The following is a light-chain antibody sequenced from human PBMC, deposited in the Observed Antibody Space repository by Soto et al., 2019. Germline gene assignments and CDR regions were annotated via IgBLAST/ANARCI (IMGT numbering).Light chain of an antibody. V-gene: IGKV2-30*01. J-gene: IGKJ1*01. CDR2: KVS. CDR1: QSLVYSDGNTY. CDR3: MQGTHWPPT. Sequence: DVVMTQSPLSLPVTLGQPASICCRSSQSLVYSDGNTYLNWFQQRPGQPPRRLIYKVSNRDSGVPDRFSGSGSGTDFTLKISRVEAEDVGVYYCMQGTHWPPTFGQGTKVDIK.